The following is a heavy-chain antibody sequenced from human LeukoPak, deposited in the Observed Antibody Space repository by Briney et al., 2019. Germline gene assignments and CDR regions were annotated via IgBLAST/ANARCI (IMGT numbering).Heavy chain of an antibody. J-gene: IGHJ5*02. V-gene: IGHV1-69*01. CDR2: IIPIFGTA. D-gene: IGHD3-3*01. CDR3: ARVRFDFWSGYYGWFDP. Sequence: SVKVSCKASGGTFSSYAISWVRQAPGQGLEWMGGIIPIFGTANYAQKFQGRVTITADESTSTAYMELSSLRSEDTAVYYCARVRFDFWSGYYGWFDPWGQGTLVTVSS. CDR1: GGTFSSYA.